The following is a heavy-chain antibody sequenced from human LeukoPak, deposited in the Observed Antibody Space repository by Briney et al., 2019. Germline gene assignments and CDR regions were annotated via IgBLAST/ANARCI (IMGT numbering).Heavy chain of an antibody. D-gene: IGHD5-18*01. CDR3: AREDTAMEFDY. Sequence: GGSLRLSCAASGFTFSSYEMNWVCQAPGKGLEWVSYISSSGSTIYYADSVKGRFTISRDNAKNSLYLQMNSLRAEDTAVYYCAREDTAMEFDYWGQGTLVTVSS. CDR2: ISSSGSTI. V-gene: IGHV3-48*03. J-gene: IGHJ4*02. CDR1: GFTFSSYE.